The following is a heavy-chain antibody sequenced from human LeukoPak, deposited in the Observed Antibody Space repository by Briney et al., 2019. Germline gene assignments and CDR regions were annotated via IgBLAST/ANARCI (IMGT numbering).Heavy chain of an antibody. J-gene: IGHJ4*02. CDR2: IIPIFGIT. CDR1: GGTFSSYA. V-gene: IGHV1-69*04. D-gene: IGHD3-22*01. Sequence: APVKVSCKASGGTFSSYAINWVRRAPGQGLEWMGRIIPIFGITNYAQKLQGRVTITADKSTSTAYMELSSLRSEDTAVYYCARDFRRHYDSGGYSHFDYWGQGTLVTVSS. CDR3: ARDFRRHYDSGGYSHFDY.